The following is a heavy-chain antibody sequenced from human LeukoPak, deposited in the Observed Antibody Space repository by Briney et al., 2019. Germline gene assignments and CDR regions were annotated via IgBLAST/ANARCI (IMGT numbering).Heavy chain of an antibody. V-gene: IGHV4-59*08. CDR2: IYHSGST. J-gene: IGHJ4*02. CDR1: GGSISSYY. D-gene: IGHD3-22*01. Sequence: SQTLSLTCTVSGGSISSYYWSWIRQPPGKGLEWIGSIYHSGSTYYNPSLKSRVTISVDTSKNQFSLKLSSVTAADTAVYYCASQVYYDSSGYYYFPAVNDYWGQGTLVTVSS. CDR3: ASQVYYDSSGYYYFPAVNDY.